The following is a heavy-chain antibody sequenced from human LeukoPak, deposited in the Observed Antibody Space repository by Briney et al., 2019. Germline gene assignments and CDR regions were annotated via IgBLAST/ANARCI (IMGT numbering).Heavy chain of an antibody. CDR3: ARGPVTMGDY. D-gene: IGHD4/OR15-4a*01. CDR1: GFTFSSYS. V-gene: IGHV3-21*01. Sequence: PGGSLRLSCAASGFTFSSYSMIWVRQAPGKGLEWVSSISSSSSYIYYADSVKGRFTISRDNAKNSLYLQMNSLRAEDTAVYYCARGPVTMGDYWGQGTLVTVSS. CDR2: ISSSSSYI. J-gene: IGHJ4*02.